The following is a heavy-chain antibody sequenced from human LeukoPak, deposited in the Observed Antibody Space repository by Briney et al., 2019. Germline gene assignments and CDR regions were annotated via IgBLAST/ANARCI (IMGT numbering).Heavy chain of an antibody. CDR1: GGFISSNNW. Sequence: PSGTLSLTCAASGGFISSNNWWSWVRQPPGKGLEWIGEIYHSGSTNYNPSLKSRVTISVDKSKNQFSLKLTSVTAADTAVYYCARLQRITMNAFDIWGQGTMVTVSS. CDR2: IYHSGST. J-gene: IGHJ3*02. D-gene: IGHD3-22*01. CDR3: ARLQRITMNAFDI. V-gene: IGHV4-4*02.